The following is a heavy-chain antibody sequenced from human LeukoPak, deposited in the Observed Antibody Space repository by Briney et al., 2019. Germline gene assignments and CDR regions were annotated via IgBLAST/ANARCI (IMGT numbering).Heavy chain of an antibody. CDR3: ARVGPSDSTCYMDV. Sequence: GGSLRLSCAASGFTFSSYSMNWVRQAPGKGLEWVSYISSSSSTIYYADSVKGRFTISRDNAKNSLYLQMNSLRAEDTAVYYCARVGPSDSTCYMDVWGKGTTVTVSS. CDR1: GFTFSSYS. V-gene: IGHV3-48*01. D-gene: IGHD6-13*01. CDR2: ISSSSSTI. J-gene: IGHJ6*03.